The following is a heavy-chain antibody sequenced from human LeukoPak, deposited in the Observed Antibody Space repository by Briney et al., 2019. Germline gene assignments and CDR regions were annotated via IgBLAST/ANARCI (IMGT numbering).Heavy chain of an antibody. D-gene: IGHD6-19*01. J-gene: IGHJ4*02. CDR2: ISYDGSD. CDR3: ARANSSAWHNFDF. Sequence: PGGSLRLSCAASGFTFCSYAMHWVRQAPGKGLEWVAVISYDGSDYYADSVKGRFIISRDNSRDTLYLEMNSLRTEDRAVYYCARANSSAWHNFDFWGQGTLVTVSS. CDR1: GFTFCSYA. V-gene: IGHV3-30-3*01.